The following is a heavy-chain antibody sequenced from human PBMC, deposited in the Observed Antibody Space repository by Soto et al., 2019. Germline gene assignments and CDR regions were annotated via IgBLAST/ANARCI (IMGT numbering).Heavy chain of an antibody. CDR1: GFTFSDYY. V-gene: IGHV3-11*06. CDR2: ISSSSSYR. Sequence: GGSLRLSFAASGFTFSDYYMSWIRQAPGKGLEWVSYISSSSSYRTYADSVKGRFTISRENAKNSLYLQMNSLRAEDTAVYYCASSPPPDYWGQGTLVTVSS. CDR3: ASSPPPDY. J-gene: IGHJ4*02.